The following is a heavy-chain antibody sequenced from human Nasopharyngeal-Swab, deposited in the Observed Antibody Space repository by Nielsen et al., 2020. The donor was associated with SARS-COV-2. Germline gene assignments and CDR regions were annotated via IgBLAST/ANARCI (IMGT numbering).Heavy chain of an antibody. CDR2: IWYAGSSE. D-gene: IGHD2-2*01. V-gene: IGHV3-33*01. J-gene: IGHJ4*02. CDR1: GFTFSHYD. CDR3: ARERGVSSTSPFDC. Sequence: GESLRLSCTASGFTFSHYDIHWLRQTPGTGLEWVAVIWYAGSSERYAASVQGRFTISRDISKNTLYLQMNRRRAEDTTMYYCARERGVSSTSPFDCWRRGTRVTVSS.